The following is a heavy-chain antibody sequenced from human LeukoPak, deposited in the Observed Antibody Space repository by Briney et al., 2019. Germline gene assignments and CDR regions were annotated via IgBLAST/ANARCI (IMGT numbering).Heavy chain of an antibody. CDR2: ISSSGSTI. CDR1: GFTFSDYY. Sequence: GGSLRLSCAASGFTFSDYYMSWIRQAPGKGLEWVSYISSSGSTIYYADSVKGRFTISRDNAKNSLYLQMNSLRAEDTAVYYCASEWFYDAFDIWGQGTMVTVSS. V-gene: IGHV3-11*04. J-gene: IGHJ3*02. CDR3: ASEWFYDAFDI. D-gene: IGHD3-3*01.